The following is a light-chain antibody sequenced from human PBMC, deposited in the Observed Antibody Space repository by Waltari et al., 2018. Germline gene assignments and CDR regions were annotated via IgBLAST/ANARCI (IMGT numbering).Light chain of an antibody. V-gene: IGKV1-5*03. CDR3: QQYNSYSKT. J-gene: IGKJ1*01. CDR2: KAS. CDR1: QSISSW. Sequence: DIQMTLSPSTLTASVGDRVTITCPASQSISSWLAWYQQKPGKAPKLLIYKASSLESGVPSRFSGSGSGTEFTLTISSLQPDDFATYYCQQYNSYSKTFGQGTKVEIK.